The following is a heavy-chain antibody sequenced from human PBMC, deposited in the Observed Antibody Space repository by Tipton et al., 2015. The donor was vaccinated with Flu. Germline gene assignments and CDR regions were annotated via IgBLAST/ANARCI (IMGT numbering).Heavy chain of an antibody. J-gene: IGHJ3*02. CDR2: NYYSGST. Sequence: LRLSCTVSGDSISSSSYYWGWIRQPPGKGLEWIGRNYYSGSTNYNPSLKSRVTISVDTSKNQFSLKLSSVTAADTAVYYCARHLNHVLRYFDWLLRGGDMDAFDIWGQGTMVTVSS. D-gene: IGHD3-9*01. CDR1: GDSISSSSYY. V-gene: IGHV4-39*01. CDR3: ARHLNHVLRYFDWLLRGGDMDAFDI.